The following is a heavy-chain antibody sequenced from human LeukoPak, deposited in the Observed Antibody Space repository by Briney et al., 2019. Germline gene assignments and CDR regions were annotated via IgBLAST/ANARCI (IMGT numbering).Heavy chain of an antibody. Sequence: PGRSLRLSCAASGFTFSSYGMHWVRQAPGKGLEWVAVIWYDGSDEYYADSMKGRFTISRDNSKNTLYLQMNSLTAEDTAVYYCARTNLYVDTAVNDAFDIWGQGTMVTVSS. V-gene: IGHV3-33*01. CDR3: ARTNLYVDTAVNDAFDI. CDR2: IWYDGSDE. J-gene: IGHJ3*02. CDR1: GFTFSSYG. D-gene: IGHD5-18*01.